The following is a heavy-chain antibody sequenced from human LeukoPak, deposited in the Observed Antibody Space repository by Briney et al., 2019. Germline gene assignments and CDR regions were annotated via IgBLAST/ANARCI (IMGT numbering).Heavy chain of an antibody. CDR2: VVGGGSTT. Sequence: AGGSLRLSCAASGFTFVNYAMSWVRQAPGKGLEWVSAVVGGGSTTFYADSVKGRFTISRDNSRNTVYLRISSLRAEDTAVYYCAKARLSTSWAYNDYWGQGTLVAVSS. CDR1: GFTFVNYA. V-gene: IGHV3-23*01. J-gene: IGHJ4*02. D-gene: IGHD2-2*01. CDR3: AKARLSTSWAYNDY.